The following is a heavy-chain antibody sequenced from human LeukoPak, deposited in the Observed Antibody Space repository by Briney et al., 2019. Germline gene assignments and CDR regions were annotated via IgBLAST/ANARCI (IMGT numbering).Heavy chain of an antibody. CDR2: VCGSGDHT. D-gene: IGHD3-9*01. J-gene: IGHJ4*02. CDR3: AKAQCYDSLTGSFCYFDY. Sequence: GASLGLSCTVSGFTFRSFAMTWVRQAPGKGLEGVSSVCGSGDHTYYADSVKGRFTISRDNSKNILYLHMSSLRAEDTAIYYCAKAQCYDSLTGSFCYFDYWGRGALVTVSS. CDR1: GFTFRSFA. V-gene: IGHV3-23*01.